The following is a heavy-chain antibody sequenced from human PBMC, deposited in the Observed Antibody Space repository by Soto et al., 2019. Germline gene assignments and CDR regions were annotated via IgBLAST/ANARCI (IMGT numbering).Heavy chain of an antibody. D-gene: IGHD2-2*02. CDR3: ARVPYCSSTSCYITRFSFDY. Sequence: GGSLRLSCAASGFTFSDYYMSWIRQAPGKGLEWVSYISSSGSTIYYADSVKGRFTISRDNAKNSLYLQMNSLRAEDTAVYYCARVPYCSSTSCYITRFSFDYWGQGTLVTVSS. J-gene: IGHJ4*02. V-gene: IGHV3-11*01. CDR2: ISSSGSTI. CDR1: GFTFSDYY.